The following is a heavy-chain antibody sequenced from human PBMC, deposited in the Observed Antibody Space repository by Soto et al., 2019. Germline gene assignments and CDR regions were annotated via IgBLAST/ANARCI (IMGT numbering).Heavy chain of an antibody. J-gene: IGHJ4*02. CDR2: ISGSGGE. CDR3: VKAPLLHDVSDLMN. V-gene: IGHV3-23*01. Sequence: XGSLRLSCAAAGFTFSSYVMNWVRQAPGKGLEWVSSISGSGGEYSADSVKGRFTSSRDNSKNSLFLQMNSLSPEDTAVYYCVKAPLLHDVSDLMNWGQGTLVTVSS. CDR1: GFTFSSYV. D-gene: IGHD3-22*01.